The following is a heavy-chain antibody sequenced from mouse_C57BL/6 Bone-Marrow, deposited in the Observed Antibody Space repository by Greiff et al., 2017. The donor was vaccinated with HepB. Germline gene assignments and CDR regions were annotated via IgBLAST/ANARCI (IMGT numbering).Heavy chain of an antibody. CDR2: IHPNSGST. CDR1: GYTFTSYW. CDR3: ARHDPGAGFDY. Sequence: QVQLQQPGAELVKPGASVKLSCKASGYTFTSYWMHWVKQRPGQGLEWIGMIHPNSGSTNYNEKFKSKATLTVDKSSSTAYMQLSSLTSEDSAVYYRARHDPGAGFDYWGQGTLVTVSA. V-gene: IGHV1-64*01. J-gene: IGHJ3*01.